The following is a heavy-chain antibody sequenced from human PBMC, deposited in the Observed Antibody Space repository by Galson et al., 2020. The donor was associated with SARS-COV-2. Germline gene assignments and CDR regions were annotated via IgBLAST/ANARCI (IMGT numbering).Heavy chain of an antibody. Sequence: SVKVSCKASGGTFSSYAISWVRQAPGHGLEWMGGIIPIFGTANYAQKFQGRVTITADESTSTAYMELSSLRSVDTAVYYCARLAYGDSDNSYYFDYWGQGTLVTVSS. J-gene: IGHJ4*02. D-gene: IGHD4-17*01. CDR2: IIPIFGTA. CDR3: ARLAYGDSDNSYYFDY. CDR1: GGTFSSYA. V-gene: IGHV1-69*13.